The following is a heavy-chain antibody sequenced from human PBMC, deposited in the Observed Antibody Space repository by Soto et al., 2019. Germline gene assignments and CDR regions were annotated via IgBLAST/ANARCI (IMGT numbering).Heavy chain of an antibody. D-gene: IGHD1-7*01. J-gene: IGHJ4*02. CDR3: AKKGGNVELRHFDY. CDR1: GFTFSSYA. CDR2: ISGSADNT. Sequence: EVQLLESGGGLVQPGGSLRLSCAASGFTFSSYAMSWVRQAPGTGLEWVSAISGSADNTYYADSAKGRFTISRDNSKNTLYLQMNSLRGEDTVVYYCAKKGGNVELRHFDYWGQGTLVTVSS. V-gene: IGHV3-23*01.